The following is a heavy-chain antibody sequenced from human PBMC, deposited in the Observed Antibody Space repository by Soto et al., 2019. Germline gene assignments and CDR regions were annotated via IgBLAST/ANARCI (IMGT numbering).Heavy chain of an antibody. V-gene: IGHV3-66*01. CDR3: ARGEGSGSNALGY. CDR2: IQGGGSI. Sequence: EVLLEESGGGLAQPGGSLRLSCAASGFTVSNNYMAWVRQAPGKGLEWVSVIQGGGSISYADSVRDRFTISRDSSKNTVLLQMNSLRPEDTAVYFCARGEGSGSNALGYWGQGTLVTVSS. CDR1: GFTVSNNY. D-gene: IGHD3-10*01. J-gene: IGHJ4*02.